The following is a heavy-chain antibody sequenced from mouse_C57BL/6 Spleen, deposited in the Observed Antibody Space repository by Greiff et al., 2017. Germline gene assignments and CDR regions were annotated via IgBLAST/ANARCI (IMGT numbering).Heavy chain of an antibody. CDR2: IYPGDGDT. CDR3: ARGKGGSSFAWFAY. Sequence: VQLQQSGPELVKPGASVKISCKASGYAFSSSWMNWVKQRPGKGLEWIGRIYPGDGDTNYNGKFKGKATLTADKSSSTAYMQLSSLTSEDSAVYFCARGKGGSSFAWFAYWGQGTLVTVSA. D-gene: IGHD1-1*02. V-gene: IGHV1-82*01. J-gene: IGHJ3*01. CDR1: GYAFSSSW.